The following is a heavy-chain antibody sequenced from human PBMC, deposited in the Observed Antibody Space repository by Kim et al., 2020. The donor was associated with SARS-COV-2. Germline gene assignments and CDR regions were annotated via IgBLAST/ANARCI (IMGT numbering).Heavy chain of an antibody. D-gene: IGHD3-22*01. J-gene: IGHJ5*02. V-gene: IGHV7-4-1*02. Sequence: YAQGFTGRFVFSLDTSVSTAYLQISSLKAEDTAVYYCARRNQNSSGYYFSWGQGTLVTVSS. CDR3: ARRNQNSSGYYFS.